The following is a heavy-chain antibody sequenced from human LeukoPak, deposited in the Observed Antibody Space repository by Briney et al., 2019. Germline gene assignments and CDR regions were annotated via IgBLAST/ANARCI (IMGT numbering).Heavy chain of an antibody. D-gene: IGHD6-13*01. Sequence: GRSLRLSCAASGFTFSSYSMNWVRQAQGKVLEWVSSTSSSSSYIYHTDSVKGRFTISRDNAKNSLYLQMTSLRAEDTAVFYCAMSGYSSSLPEYWGQGTLVTVSS. CDR2: TSSSSSYI. J-gene: IGHJ4*02. CDR3: AMSGYSSSLPEY. V-gene: IGHV3-21*01. CDR1: GFTFSSYS.